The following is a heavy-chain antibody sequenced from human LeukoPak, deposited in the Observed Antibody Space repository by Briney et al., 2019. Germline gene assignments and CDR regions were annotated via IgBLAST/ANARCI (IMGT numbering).Heavy chain of an antibody. CDR2: INAGNGNT. J-gene: IGHJ4*02. CDR3: AREWGKDSYYFDY. Sequence: GASVTVSCEASGYTFSSYSIHWVRQAPGQRLEWMGWINAGNGNTRYSQKFEGRVAITRDTSASTAYMELSSLTSEDTAVYYCAREWGKDSYYFDYWGQGTLVTVSS. CDR1: GYTFSSYS. V-gene: IGHV1-3*01. D-gene: IGHD3-16*01.